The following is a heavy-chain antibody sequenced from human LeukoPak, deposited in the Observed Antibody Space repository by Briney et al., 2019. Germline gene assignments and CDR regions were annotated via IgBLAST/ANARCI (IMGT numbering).Heavy chain of an antibody. J-gene: IGHJ5*02. CDR2: IKGDGSST. Sequence: GGSLRLSCAASGFTFSSYGMHWVRQAPGKGLVWVSRIKGDGSSTTYADSVKGRFTISRDNAKNTLYLQMNSLRDEDTAVYYCARSDRFDPWGQGTLVTVSS. CDR3: ARSDRFDP. CDR1: GFTFSSYG. D-gene: IGHD2-21*02. V-gene: IGHV3-74*01.